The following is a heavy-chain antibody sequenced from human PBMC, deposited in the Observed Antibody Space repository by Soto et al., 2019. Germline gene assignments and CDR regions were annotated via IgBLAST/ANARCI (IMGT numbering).Heavy chain of an antibody. CDR1: GGSISSIHW. D-gene: IGHD3-9*01. CDR3: ARVVLTITRGAFDA. CDR2: ISHSGTS. V-gene: IGHV4-4*02. J-gene: IGHJ3*01. Sequence: QVQLQESGPGLVKPSGTLSLTCAVSGGSISSIHWWTWVRQSPGKGLEYIGEISHSGTSNSNPSLKSRVTLSVDKSKNLFSLTLTSVTAADTAVYYCARVVLTITRGAFDAWGQGTLVIVSS.